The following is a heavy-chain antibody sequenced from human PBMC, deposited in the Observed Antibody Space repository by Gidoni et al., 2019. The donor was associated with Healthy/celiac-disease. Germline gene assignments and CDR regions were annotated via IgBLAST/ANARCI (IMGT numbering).Heavy chain of an antibody. V-gene: IGHV1-2*02. Sequence: QVQPVQSGAEVQKPGASVQASCKDSGYTFTGYYMHWVRQAPGKGLEWMGWINPNSGGTNYAQKFQGRVTMTRDTSISTAYMELSRLRSDDTAVYYCASPIAADSFDYWGQGTLVTVSS. CDR1: GYTFTGYY. CDR3: ASPIAADSFDY. J-gene: IGHJ4*02. CDR2: INPNSGGT. D-gene: IGHD6-13*01.